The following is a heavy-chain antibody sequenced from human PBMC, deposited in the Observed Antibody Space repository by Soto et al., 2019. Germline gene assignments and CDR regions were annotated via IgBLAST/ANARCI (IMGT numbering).Heavy chain of an antibody. CDR1: GYSFTSYW. Sequence: PGESLKISCKGSGYSFTSYWIGWVRQMPGKGLEWMGIIYPGDSDTRYSPSFQGQVTISADKSISTAYLQWSSLKASDTAMYYCARQHCSGGSCYSDDAFDIWGQGTMVTVS. D-gene: IGHD2-15*01. CDR2: IYPGDSDT. V-gene: IGHV5-51*01. J-gene: IGHJ3*02. CDR3: ARQHCSGGSCYSDDAFDI.